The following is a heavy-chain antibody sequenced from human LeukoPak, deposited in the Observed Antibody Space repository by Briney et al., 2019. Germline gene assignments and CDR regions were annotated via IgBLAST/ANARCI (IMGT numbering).Heavy chain of an antibody. J-gene: IGHJ4*02. Sequence: ASVKVSCKASGYTFTGYYMHWVRQAPGQGLEWMGRINPNSGGTNYAQKFQGRVTMTRDTSISTAYMELSRRRSDDTAVYYCARARDGYNPDFDYWGQGTLVTVSS. CDR2: INPNSGGT. V-gene: IGHV1-2*06. CDR1: GYTFTGYY. CDR3: ARARDGYNPDFDY. D-gene: IGHD5-24*01.